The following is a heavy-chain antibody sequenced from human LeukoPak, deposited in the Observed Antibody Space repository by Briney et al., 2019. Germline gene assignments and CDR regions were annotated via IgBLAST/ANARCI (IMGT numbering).Heavy chain of an antibody. V-gene: IGHV4-59*01. Sequence: SETLSLTCTASGGSISSYYWSWIRQPPGKGLEWIGYIYYSGSTNYNPSLKSRVTISVDTSKNQFSLKLSSVTAADTAVYYWATIGGIGTMVRGVNPIDYWGQGTLVTVSS. J-gene: IGHJ4*02. CDR1: GGSISSYY. D-gene: IGHD3-10*01. CDR2: IYYSGST. CDR3: ATIGGIGTMVRGVNPIDY.